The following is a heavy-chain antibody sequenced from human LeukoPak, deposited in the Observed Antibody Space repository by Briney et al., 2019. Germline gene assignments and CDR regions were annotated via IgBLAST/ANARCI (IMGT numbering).Heavy chain of an antibody. D-gene: IGHD1-26*01. CDR3: AKIGGTYAEGDYFDN. Sequence: SETLSLTCTVSGAALNNYFWTWIRQSADKALEWIGHMSTSGSPNYNPSLKSRLTMSVDTSKNQLSLNLRSVTAADTAVYYCAKIGGTYAEGDYFDNWGQGTLVTVSS. CDR1: GAALNNYF. CDR2: MSTSGSP. J-gene: IGHJ4*02. V-gene: IGHV4-4*07.